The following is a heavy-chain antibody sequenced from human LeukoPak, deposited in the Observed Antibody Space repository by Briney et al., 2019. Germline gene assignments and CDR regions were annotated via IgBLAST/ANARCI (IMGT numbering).Heavy chain of an antibody. CDR1: GDSISSGGYY. V-gene: IGHV4-31*01. CDR3: ARTVAPDIVVVPAAIPHYYYGMDV. Sequence: PSETLSLPCTVSGDSISSGGYYWRWIRQHPGKGLEWIGYIYYSGSTYYNPSLKSQVTISVDTSKNQFSLKLSSVTAADTAVYYCARTVAPDIVVVPAAIPHYYYGMDVWGQGTTVTVSS. J-gene: IGHJ6*02. D-gene: IGHD2-2*02. CDR2: IYYSGST.